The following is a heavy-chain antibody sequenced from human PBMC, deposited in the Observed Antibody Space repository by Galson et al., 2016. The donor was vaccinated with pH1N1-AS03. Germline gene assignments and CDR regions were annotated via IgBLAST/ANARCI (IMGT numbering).Heavy chain of an antibody. CDR2: ISTSVSSI. CDR3: ARDGPPQGISGAGSFDF. CDR1: GFPFSGYS. D-gene: IGHD6-19*01. V-gene: IGHV3-21*01. Sequence: SLRLSCAASGFPFSGYSMNWVRQAPGKGLEWVSFISTSVSSIYYADSVKGRFTISRDNAKNLLYLQMNSLRDEDTAVYYCARDGPPQGISGAGSFDFWGQGTLGTVSS. J-gene: IGHJ4*02.